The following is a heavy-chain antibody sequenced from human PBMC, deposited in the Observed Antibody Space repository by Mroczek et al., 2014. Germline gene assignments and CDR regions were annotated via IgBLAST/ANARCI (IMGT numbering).Heavy chain of an antibody. CDR3: ARSSVGYCSSTSCSNYYYYYMDV. CDR2: IYYSGST. CDR1: GGSISSYY. J-gene: IGHJ6*03. D-gene: IGHD2-2*01. Sequence: KESGPGLVKPSETLSLTCTVSGGSISSYYWSWIRQPPGKGLEWIGYIYYSGSTNYNPSLKSRVTISVDTSKNQFSLKLSSVTAADTAVYYCARSSVGYCSSTSCSNYYYYYMDVVGQRGPRSPSP. V-gene: IGHV4-59*01.